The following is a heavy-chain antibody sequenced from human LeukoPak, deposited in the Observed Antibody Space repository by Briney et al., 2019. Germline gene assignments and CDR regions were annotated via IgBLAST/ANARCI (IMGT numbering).Heavy chain of an antibody. J-gene: IGHJ5*02. D-gene: IGHD2-15*01. Sequence: SETLSLTCAVSGGSISSGDYSWSWIRQPPGKGLEWIAYIYHGGSTYYNPSLKTRVTISVDRSKNQFSLNLSSVTAADTAVYYCARAHRCTGGSCFNWFDPWGQGTLVTVSS. V-gene: IGHV4-30-2*01. CDR2: IYHGGST. CDR1: GGSISSGDYS. CDR3: ARAHRCTGGSCFNWFDP.